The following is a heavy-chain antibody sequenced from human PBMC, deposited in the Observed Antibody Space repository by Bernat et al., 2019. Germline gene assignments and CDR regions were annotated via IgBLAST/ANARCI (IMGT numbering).Heavy chain of an antibody. V-gene: IGHV3-33*01. CDR2: IWYDGSNK. D-gene: IGHD6-13*01. Sequence: QVQLVESGGGVVQPGRSLRLSCAASGFTFSSYGMHWVRQAPGKGLEWVAVIWYDGSNKYYADSVKGRFTISRDNSKNTLYLQMNSLRAEDTAVYYCARDRAAAGIDAFDIWGQGTMVTVSS. J-gene: IGHJ3*02. CDR1: GFTFSSYG. CDR3: ARDRAAAGIDAFDI.